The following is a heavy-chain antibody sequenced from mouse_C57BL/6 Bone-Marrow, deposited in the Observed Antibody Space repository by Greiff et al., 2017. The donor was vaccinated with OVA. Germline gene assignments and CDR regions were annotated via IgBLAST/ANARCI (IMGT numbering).Heavy chain of an antibody. CDR1: GFSFTTYA. CDR3: VRDLPYAMDY. V-gene: IGHV10-3*01. Sequence: EVQLVESGGGLVQPKGSLSLSCAASGFSFTTYAMHWFRQAPGQGLEWVARIRSYSSNYATYSAVSVKDRFTISRDDSQSLLYLQMNNLKTEDTAMYYCVRDLPYAMDYWGQGTSVTVSA. J-gene: IGHJ4*01. CDR2: IRSYSSNYAT.